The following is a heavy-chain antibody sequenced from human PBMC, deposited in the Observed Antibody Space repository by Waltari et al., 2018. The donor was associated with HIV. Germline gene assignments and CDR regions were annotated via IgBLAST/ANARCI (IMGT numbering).Heavy chain of an antibody. Sequence: QVQLQQWGAGLLKPSETLSLTCAVYGGSFSGYYWSWIRQPPGKGLEWIGQINHSGGTNSNPSLTIRVTISVDTSKNQFSLKLSSVTAADTAVYYCARERRNYYDSSGYSFDYWGQGTLVTVSS. J-gene: IGHJ4*02. V-gene: IGHV4-34*01. CDR3: ARERRNYYDSSGYSFDY. CDR2: INHSGGT. CDR1: GGSFSGYY. D-gene: IGHD3-22*01.